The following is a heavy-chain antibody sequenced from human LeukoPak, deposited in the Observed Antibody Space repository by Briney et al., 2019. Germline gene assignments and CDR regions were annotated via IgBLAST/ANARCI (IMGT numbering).Heavy chain of an antibody. Sequence: EASVKVSCKASGYTFTSYYIHWVRQAPGQGLEWMAVINPSGGSTNYAQKFQGGVTMTRDTSTSTVYMELSSLRSEDTAVYYCARDLKRQDVAPIDMATTGDGDYWGQGTLVTVSS. CDR1: GYTFTSYY. D-gene: IGHD5-24*01. CDR2: INPSGGST. V-gene: IGHV1-46*01. CDR3: ARDLKRQDVAPIDMATTGDGDY. J-gene: IGHJ4*02.